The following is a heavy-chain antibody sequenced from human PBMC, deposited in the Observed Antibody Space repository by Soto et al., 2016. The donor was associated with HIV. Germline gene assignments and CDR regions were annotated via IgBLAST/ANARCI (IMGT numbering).Heavy chain of an antibody. CDR1: GFTFSSYS. CDR2: ISSSSSTI. D-gene: IGHD2-15*01. J-gene: IGHJ4*02. Sequence: EVQLAESGGGLVQPGGSLRLSCAASGFTFSSYSMNWVRQAPGKGLEWVSYISSSSSTIYYADSVKGRFTISRDNAKNSLYLQMNSLRAEDTAVYYCARGLIVVVEAPDYWGQGNPGHRLL. V-gene: IGHV3-48*04. CDR3: ARGLIVVVEAPDY.